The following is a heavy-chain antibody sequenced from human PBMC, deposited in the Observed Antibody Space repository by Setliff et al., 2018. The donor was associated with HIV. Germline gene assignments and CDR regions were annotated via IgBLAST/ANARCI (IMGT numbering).Heavy chain of an antibody. CDR3: ARGFEGYCSGASCHWFDS. J-gene: IGHJ5*01. D-gene: IGHD2-15*01. CDR1: GGSLTDYD. Sequence: SETLSLTCAVYGGSLTDYDRTWIRQTPAKGLEWIGEISHSGRTNYNPTLKTRLIISRDTSKNQFSLRLSSATVADTAIYYCARGFEGYCSGASCHWFDSWGQGTQVTVSS. V-gene: IGHV4-34*01. CDR2: ISHSGRT.